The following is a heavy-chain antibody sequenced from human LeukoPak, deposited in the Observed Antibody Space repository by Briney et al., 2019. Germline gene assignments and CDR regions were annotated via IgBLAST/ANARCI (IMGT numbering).Heavy chain of an antibody. D-gene: IGHD3-3*01. CDR2: ISADGRIQ. CDR3: ARDAHYDFWSGPPAYFQH. V-gene: IGHV3-30*03. J-gene: IGHJ1*01. CDR1: GFTFSTYS. Sequence: GGSLRLSCAVSGFTFSTYSIHWVRQAPGKGLEWVTVISADGRIQYYSDSVKGRFTISRDNSLNTLHLQMNNLRAGDTAVYYCARDAHYDFWSGPPAYFQHWGQGTLVTVSS.